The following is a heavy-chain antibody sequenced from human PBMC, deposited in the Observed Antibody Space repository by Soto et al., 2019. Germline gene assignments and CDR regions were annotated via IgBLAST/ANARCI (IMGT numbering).Heavy chain of an antibody. J-gene: IGHJ4*02. CDR1: GYTFTRYN. D-gene: IGHD2-15*01. CDR3: ARVSGGGSEYFFDY. Sequence: ASVKVSCKASGYTFTRYNVHWVRQAPGQGLEWMAIINPSGGTTYYVQKFEGRVTLTTDTSTSTVYMELSSLRSDDTAVYYCARVSGGGSEYFFDYWGQGTLVPVYS. CDR2: INPSGGTT. V-gene: IGHV1-46*01.